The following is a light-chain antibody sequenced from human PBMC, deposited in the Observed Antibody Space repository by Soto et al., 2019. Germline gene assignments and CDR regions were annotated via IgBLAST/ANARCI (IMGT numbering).Light chain of an antibody. Sequence: DIQMTQSPSTLSASIGDRVTITCRASQTINRWLAWCQQKPGKAPRLLIHHASNLESGVPSRISGSGSGTEFSLIISNLQPEDVAFYYCQQYDSYSPTFGQGTKVDIK. CDR1: QTINRW. J-gene: IGKJ1*01. V-gene: IGKV1-5*01. CDR2: HAS. CDR3: QQYDSYSPT.